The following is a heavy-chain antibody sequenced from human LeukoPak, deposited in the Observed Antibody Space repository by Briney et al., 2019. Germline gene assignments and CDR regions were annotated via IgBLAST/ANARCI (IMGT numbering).Heavy chain of an antibody. CDR1: GYSFTSYW. Sequence: GESLKISCKGSGYSFTSYWIGWVRQMPGKGLEWMGIIYPGDSDTRYSPSFQGQVTISADKSISTAYLQWSSLKASDTAMYYCARRLLWFGEPDAFDIWGQGTMVTVSS. CDR3: ARRLLWFGEPDAFDI. CDR2: IYPGDSDT. V-gene: IGHV5-51*01. J-gene: IGHJ3*02. D-gene: IGHD3-10*01.